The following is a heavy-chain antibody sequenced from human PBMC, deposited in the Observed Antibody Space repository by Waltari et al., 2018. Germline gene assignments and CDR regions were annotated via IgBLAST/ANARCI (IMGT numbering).Heavy chain of an antibody. CDR2: IYWNDDK. V-gene: IGHV2-5*01. D-gene: IGHD3-9*01. Sequence: QITLKESGPTLVKPTQTLTLTCTFSGFSLSTSGVGVGWIRQPPGKALEWLALIYWNDDKRYSPSLKSRLTITKDTSKNQVVLTMTNMDPVDTATYYCAHRPGEERYFVWVFDPWGQGTLVTVSS. CDR1: GFSLSTSGVG. J-gene: IGHJ5*02. CDR3: AHRPGEERYFVWVFDP.